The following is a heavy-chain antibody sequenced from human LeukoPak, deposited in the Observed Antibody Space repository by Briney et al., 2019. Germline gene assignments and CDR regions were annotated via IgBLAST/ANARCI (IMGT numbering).Heavy chain of an antibody. CDR3: AKDRLERWQQLGG. V-gene: IGHV3-30*02. D-gene: IGHD6-13*01. J-gene: IGHJ4*02. CDR1: GFTFSSYG. CDR2: IRYDGSNK. Sequence: QPGGSLRLSCADSGFTFSSYGMHWVRQAPGKGLEWVAFIRYDGSNKYYADSVKGRFTISRDNSKNTLYLQMNSLRAEDTAVYYCAKDRLERWQQLGGWGQGTLVTVSS.